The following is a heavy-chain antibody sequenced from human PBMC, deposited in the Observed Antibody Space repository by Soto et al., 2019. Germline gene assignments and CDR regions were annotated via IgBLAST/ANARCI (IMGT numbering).Heavy chain of an antibody. J-gene: IGHJ6*02. D-gene: IGHD3-10*02. CDR3: ARRGEQLCSNYGMDV. V-gene: IGHV1-2*02. CDR2: INPNSGGT. Sequence: GASVKVSCKASGYTFTGYYMHWVRQAPGQGLEWMGWINPNSGGTNYAQKFQGRVIMTRDTSISTAYMELSRLRSDDTAVYYCARRGEQLCSNYGMDVWGQWTTGTVS. CDR1: GYTFTGYY.